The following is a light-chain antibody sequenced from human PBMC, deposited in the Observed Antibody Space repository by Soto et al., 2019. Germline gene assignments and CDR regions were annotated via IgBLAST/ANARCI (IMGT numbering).Light chain of an antibody. CDR2: GAS. CDR1: QSVSSY. CDR3: QQCSDWPLFT. J-gene: IGKJ5*01. Sequence: EIVMTQSPATLSVSPGEIVTLSCRASQSVSSYLAWYQHKPGQPPRLLIYGASTRATGIQARFSGSGSGTDFTLTISSLQSEDFAVYFCQQCSDWPLFTFGQGTRLEIK. V-gene: IGKV3-15*01.